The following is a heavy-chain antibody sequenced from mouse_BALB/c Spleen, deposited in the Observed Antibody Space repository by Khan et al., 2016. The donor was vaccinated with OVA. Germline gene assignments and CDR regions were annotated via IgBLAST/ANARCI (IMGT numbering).Heavy chain of an antibody. CDR2: INPTSSFT. CDR1: GYTFTTYW. V-gene: IGHV1-7*01. Sequence: QVQLKQSGAELAKPGASVKMSCKASGYTFTTYWMHWVKQRPGQGLEWIGYINPTSSFTDYNQKFKDKATLTADKSSSTAYMQLSSLTSDDSAVYYCARDRIDYWGQGTTRTVSS. CDR3: ARDRIDY. J-gene: IGHJ2*01.